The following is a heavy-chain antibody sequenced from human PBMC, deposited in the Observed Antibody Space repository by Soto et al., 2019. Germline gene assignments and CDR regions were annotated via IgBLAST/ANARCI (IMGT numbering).Heavy chain of an antibody. CDR2: IIPIFGTA. CDR1: GGTFSSYA. V-gene: IGHV1-69*06. D-gene: IGHD2-2*01. CDR3: ARGYCSSTSCFRHGMHV. Sequence: SVKVSCKASGGTFSSYAISWVRQAPGQGLEWMGGIIPIFGTANYAQKFQGRVTITADKSTSTAYMELSSLRSEDTAVYYCARGYCSSTSCFRHGMHVWGPGTTVTVSS. J-gene: IGHJ6*02.